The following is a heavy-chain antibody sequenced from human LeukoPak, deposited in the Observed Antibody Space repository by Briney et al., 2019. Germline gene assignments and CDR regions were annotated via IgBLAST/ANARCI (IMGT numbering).Heavy chain of an antibody. Sequence: SETLSLTCAVSGGSISSSNWWSWVRQPPGKGLEWIGEIYHSGSTNYNPSLKSRVTISVDTSKNQFSLKLSSVTAADTAVYYCAREQPHVGVENWFDPWGQGTLVTVSS. CDR2: IYHSGST. D-gene: IGHD5-24*01. V-gene: IGHV4-4*02. CDR3: AREQPHVGVENWFDP. CDR1: GGSISSSNW. J-gene: IGHJ5*02.